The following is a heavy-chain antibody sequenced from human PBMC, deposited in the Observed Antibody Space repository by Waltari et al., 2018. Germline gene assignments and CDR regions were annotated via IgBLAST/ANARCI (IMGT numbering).Heavy chain of an antibody. Sequence: QVQLLESGGGVVQPGRSLRLSCAVSAFTVSAYAMNWVGQAPGRVLEWVAVMSSYGDSSHYLDSVKGRFTIPRDQSTNTLYLQMNSLRSEDSGVYYCASSSFGMDVWGRGTTVTVSS. J-gene: IGHJ6*02. CDR3: ASSSFGMDV. CDR2: MSSYGDSS. CDR1: AFTVSAYA. V-gene: IGHV3-30*04.